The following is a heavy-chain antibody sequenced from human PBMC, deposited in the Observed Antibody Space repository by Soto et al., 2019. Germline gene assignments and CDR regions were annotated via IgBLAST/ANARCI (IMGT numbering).Heavy chain of an antibody. D-gene: IGHD1-26*01. Sequence: QVQLQESGPGLVKPSGTLSLTCAVSGGSISSSHWWSWVRQPPGKGLEWIGEIFHSGTTNYNPSLTSRVTISVDKSKNQFSLNLSSVTAADTAVYYCARQVERGGLPEGFEYWGQGTLATVSS. CDR2: IFHSGTT. CDR1: GGSISSSHW. J-gene: IGHJ4*02. CDR3: ARQVERGGLPEGFEY. V-gene: IGHV4-4*02.